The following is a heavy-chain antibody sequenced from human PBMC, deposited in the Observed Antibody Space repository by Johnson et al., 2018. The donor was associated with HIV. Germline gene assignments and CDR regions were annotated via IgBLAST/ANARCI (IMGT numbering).Heavy chain of an antibody. CDR2: IWYDGSTQ. Sequence: QVQLVESGGGVVQPGRSLRLSCAASGFTFSSYAMHWVRQAPGKGLEWVAVIWYDGSTQYYAESVKGRFTISRDNSKNKLYLQMNSLKTEDTAVYYCTTAFQIMVTTGAFDIWGQGTMVTVSS. CDR3: TTAFQIMVTTGAFDI. V-gene: IGHV3-33*08. D-gene: IGHD4-17*01. J-gene: IGHJ3*02. CDR1: GFTFSSYA.